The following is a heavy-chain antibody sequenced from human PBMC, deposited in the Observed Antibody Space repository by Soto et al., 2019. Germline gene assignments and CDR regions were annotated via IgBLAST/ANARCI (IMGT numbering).Heavy chain of an antibody. J-gene: IGHJ4*02. D-gene: IGHD1-1*01. Sequence: DVQMVESGGGLVQPGGSLKLSCATTGFTFAGSAIHWVRQAPGKGLEWIGRIRNKANNYATAYPASVAGRFTISRDDSKTTAYPEMNRLKAEDTAMYYCAGPGPFDSWGQGTLVTVSS. CDR1: GFTFAGSA. CDR3: AGPGPFDS. CDR2: IRNKANNYAT. V-gene: IGHV3-73*01.